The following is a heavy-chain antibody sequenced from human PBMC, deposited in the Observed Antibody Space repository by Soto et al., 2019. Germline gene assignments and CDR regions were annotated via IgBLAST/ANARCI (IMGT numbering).Heavy chain of an antibody. J-gene: IGHJ4*02. CDR2: IYPGDSDT. V-gene: IGHV5-51*01. CDR1: GYSFTSYW. Sequence: GESLKISCKGSGYSFTSYWIGWVRQMPGKGLEWMGIIYPGDSDTRYSPSFQGQVTISADKSISTAYLQWSSLKASDTAMYYCASNPPRDGYNDPFFYWGQGTLVTVSS. D-gene: IGHD5-12*01. CDR3: ASNPPRDGYNDPFFY.